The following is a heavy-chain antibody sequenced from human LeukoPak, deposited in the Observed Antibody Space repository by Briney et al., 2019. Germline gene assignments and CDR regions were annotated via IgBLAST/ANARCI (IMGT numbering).Heavy chain of an antibody. Sequence: GGSLRLSCAASGFTFSSYWMHWVRQAPGKGLVWVSRTNEDASTTNYADSVKGRFTISRDNAKNTLYLQMNSLRAEDTAVYYCVRDLGGRSGYWGQGTLVTVSS. J-gene: IGHJ4*02. CDR1: GFTFSSYW. CDR3: VRDLGGRSGY. CDR2: TNEDASTT. V-gene: IGHV3-74*01. D-gene: IGHD1-26*01.